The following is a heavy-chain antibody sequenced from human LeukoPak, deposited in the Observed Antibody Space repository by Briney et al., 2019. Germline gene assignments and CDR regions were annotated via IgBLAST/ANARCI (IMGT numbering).Heavy chain of an antibody. CDR3: ARGSVLTGLFDY. CDR1: GYTFTSYD. CDR2: MSPNSGNT. D-gene: IGHD3-9*01. Sequence: ASVKVSCKASGYTFTSYDINWVRQATGQGLEWMGWMSPNSGNTGHAQKFQGRVTMTRNTSISTAYMELSSLRSEDTAVYYCARGSVLTGLFDYWGQGTLVTVSS. V-gene: IGHV1-8*01. J-gene: IGHJ4*02.